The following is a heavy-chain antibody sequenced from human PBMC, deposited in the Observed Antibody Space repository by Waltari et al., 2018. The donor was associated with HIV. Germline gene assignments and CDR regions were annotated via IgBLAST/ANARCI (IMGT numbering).Heavy chain of an antibody. CDR2: IIPIFGTA. J-gene: IGHJ6*02. CDR1: GGTFSSYA. Sequence: QVQLVQSGAEVKKPGSSVKVSCKASGGTFSSYAISWVRQAPGQGLEWMGGIIPIFGTANYAQKFQGRVTITADKSTSTAYMELSSLRSEDTAMYYCAREADIVVVPAAMLAYYYGMDVWGQGTTVTVSS. D-gene: IGHD2-2*01. CDR3: AREADIVVVPAAMLAYYYGMDV. V-gene: IGHV1-69*06.